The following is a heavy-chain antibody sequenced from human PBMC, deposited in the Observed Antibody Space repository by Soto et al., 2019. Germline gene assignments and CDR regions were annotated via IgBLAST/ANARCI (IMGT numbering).Heavy chain of an antibody. D-gene: IGHD4-17*01. V-gene: IGHV3-33*01. CDR2: IVREGTEQ. J-gene: IGHJ4*02. CDR3: ARDDDYPDNGFDY. Sequence: QAPGKGLEWLAVIVREGTEQYYADSVKGRFTISRDHSKNTLYLQMNSLRVDDTAVYYCARDDDYPDNGFDYWGQGTLLTVSS.